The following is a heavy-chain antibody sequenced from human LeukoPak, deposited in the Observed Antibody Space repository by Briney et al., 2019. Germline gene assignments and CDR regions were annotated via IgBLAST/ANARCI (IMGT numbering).Heavy chain of an antibody. V-gene: IGHV4-61*02. D-gene: IGHD2-2*01. J-gene: IGHJ4*02. Sequence: PSETLSLTCSVSGGSIRSGDYYWSWIRQPAGKGLEWIGRISSGGSTNYNSSLMSRVTISIDTSKNHFSLELTFVTAADTAVYYCTRAEDGCSDASCYGYWGQGTLVTVSS. CDR2: ISSGGST. CDR3: TRAEDGCSDASCYGY. CDR1: GGSIRSGDYY.